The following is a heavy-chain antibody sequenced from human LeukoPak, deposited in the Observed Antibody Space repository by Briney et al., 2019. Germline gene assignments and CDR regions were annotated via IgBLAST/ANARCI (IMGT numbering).Heavy chain of an antibody. CDR1: GFTFSACE. D-gene: IGHD3-10*01. CDR2: ISRSGSTR. CDR3: ARVATMVRVPLDALDI. V-gene: IGHV3-48*03. J-gene: IGHJ3*02. Sequence: PGGSLRLSCAISGFTFSACELTWVRQARGKGLEWVSYISRSGSTRYYADSVKGRFTISRDNAKISLYLQMNSLRAEDTAVYYCARVATMVRVPLDALDIWGQGTMVSVSS.